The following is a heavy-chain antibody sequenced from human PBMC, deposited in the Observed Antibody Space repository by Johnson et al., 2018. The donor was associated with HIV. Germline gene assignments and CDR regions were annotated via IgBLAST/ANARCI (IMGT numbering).Heavy chain of an antibody. V-gene: IGHV3-30*03. D-gene: IGHD6-6*01. CDR1: GFTFSSYG. J-gene: IGHJ3*02. CDR2: ISYDGNNK. CDR3: ARDRAPVYSSSSSPFDAFDI. Sequence: QVQVVESGGGVVQPGRSLRLSCAASGFTFSSYGMHWVRQAPGKGLEWVAVISYDGNNKYYADSVKGRFTISRDNSKNTLYLQMNSLRADDTAVYYCARDRAPVYSSSSSPFDAFDIWGQGTMVTVSS.